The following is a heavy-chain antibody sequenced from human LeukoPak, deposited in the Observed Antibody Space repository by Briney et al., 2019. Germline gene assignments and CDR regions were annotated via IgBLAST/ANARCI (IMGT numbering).Heavy chain of an antibody. D-gene: IGHD5-12*01. CDR1: NGSVNSFY. Sequence: PSETLSLTCTVSNGSVNSFYWSWIRQTPGKGLEWIGYIYYSGSTYYNPSLKSRVTISVDTSKNQFSLKLSSVTAADTAVYYCARAYSGYDFGSFDYWGQGTLVTVSS. J-gene: IGHJ4*02. CDR2: IYYSGST. CDR3: ARAYSGYDFGSFDY. V-gene: IGHV4-59*06.